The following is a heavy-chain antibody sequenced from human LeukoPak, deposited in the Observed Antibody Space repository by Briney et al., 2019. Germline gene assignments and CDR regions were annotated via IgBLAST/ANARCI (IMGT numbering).Heavy chain of an antibody. Sequence: GRSLRLSCAASGFTFSTFNMHWVRQAPGKGLQWVAVFSSDGRLTFYAENVQGRFTLSRDNSKNNLSLQMNSLRAEDTAVYYCAKSYYYHSGSFDYWGQGTLVTVSS. CDR2: FSSDGRLT. V-gene: IGHV3-30*18. J-gene: IGHJ4*02. CDR3: AKSYYYHSGSFDY. CDR1: GFTFSTFN. D-gene: IGHD3-10*01.